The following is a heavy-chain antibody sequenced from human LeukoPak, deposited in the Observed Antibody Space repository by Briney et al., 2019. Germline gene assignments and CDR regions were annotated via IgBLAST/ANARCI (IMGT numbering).Heavy chain of an antibody. D-gene: IGHD3-10*01. CDR3: AGERKRGKLLWSHTTYYFDY. J-gene: IGHJ4*02. CDR2: ISGSGGST. Sequence: PGGSLRLSCAASGFTFSSYAMSWVRQAPGKGLEWVSAISGSGGSTYYADSVKGRFTISRDNSKNTLYLQMNRLRAEDTAVYYCAGERKRGKLLWSHTTYYFDYWGQGTLVTISS. CDR1: GFTFSSYA. V-gene: IGHV3-23*01.